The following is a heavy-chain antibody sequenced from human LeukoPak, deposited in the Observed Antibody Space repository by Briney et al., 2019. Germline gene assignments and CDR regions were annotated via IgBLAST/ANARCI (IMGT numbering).Heavy chain of an antibody. Sequence: GGSLRLSCAASGFTFDDYAMHWVRQAPGKGLEWVSGISWNSGSIGYADSVKGRFTISRDNAKNSLYLQMNSLRAEDTALYYCAKSQGYDILTDYFDYWGQGTLVTVSS. CDR3: AKSQGYDILTDYFDY. CDR1: GFTFDDYA. D-gene: IGHD3-9*01. J-gene: IGHJ4*02. V-gene: IGHV3-9*01. CDR2: ISWNSGSI.